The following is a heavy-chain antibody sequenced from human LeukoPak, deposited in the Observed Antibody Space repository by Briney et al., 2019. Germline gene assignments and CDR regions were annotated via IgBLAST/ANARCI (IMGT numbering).Heavy chain of an antibody. CDR2: IYTSGST. CDR1: GGSISSGSYY. J-gene: IGHJ6*03. V-gene: IGHV4-61*02. D-gene: IGHD6-6*01. CDR3: ARDAAARRGTYYYYYMDV. Sequence: SETLSLTCTVSGGSISSGSYYWSWIRQPAGKGLEWIGRIYTSGSTNYNPSLKSRVTISVDTSKNQFSLKLSSVTAADTAVYYCARDAAARRGTYYYYYMDVWGKGTTVNVSS.